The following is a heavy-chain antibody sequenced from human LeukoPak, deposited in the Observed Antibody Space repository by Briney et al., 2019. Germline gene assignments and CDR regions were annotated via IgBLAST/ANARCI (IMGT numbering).Heavy chain of an antibody. V-gene: IGHV3-23*01. CDR3: AKGRLRSFPYYFDY. CDR1: GSTFSSYA. CDR2: ISGSGGST. J-gene: IGHJ4*02. D-gene: IGHD4-17*01. Sequence: GGSLRLSCAASGSTFSSYAMSWVRQAPGKGLEWVSAISGSGGSTYYADSVKGRFTISRDDSKNTLYLQMNSLRAEDTAVYYCAKGRLRSFPYYFDYWGQGTLVTVSS.